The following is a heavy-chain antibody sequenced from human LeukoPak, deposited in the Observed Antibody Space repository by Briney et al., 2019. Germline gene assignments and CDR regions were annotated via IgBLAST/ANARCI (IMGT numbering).Heavy chain of an antibody. CDR1: GFTGYGNS. D-gene: IGHD6-19*01. CDR3: PRDPGGWGNFDY. J-gene: IGHJ4*02. V-gene: IGHV3-66*01. Sequence: GGSLRLSSAGSGFTGYGNSMSRQRQAPGKGLKWVSVIYSGGSTYYADSVKGRFTISRDYSKNTRYLQMNSLRAEDTAVYYSPRDPGGWGNFDYWGQGTLVTVSS. CDR2: IYSGGST.